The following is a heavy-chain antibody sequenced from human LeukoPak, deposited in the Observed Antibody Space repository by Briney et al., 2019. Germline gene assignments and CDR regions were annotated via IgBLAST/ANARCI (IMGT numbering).Heavy chain of an antibody. CDR1: GGSISNSGYY. CDR2: IYYSGGT. Sequence: PSETLSLTCTVSGGSISNSGYYWGWIRQPPGKGLEWIGSIYYSGGTYYNPSLKSRVTISVDTSKNEFSLKLSSVTAADTAFYFCARAGNWGSSDYWGQGTLVTVSS. D-gene: IGHD7-27*01. V-gene: IGHV4-39*07. J-gene: IGHJ4*02. CDR3: ARAGNWGSSDY.